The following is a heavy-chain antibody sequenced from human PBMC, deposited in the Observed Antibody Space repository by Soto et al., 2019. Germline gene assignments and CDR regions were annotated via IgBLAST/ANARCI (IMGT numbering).Heavy chain of an antibody. D-gene: IGHD1-26*01. V-gene: IGHV4-4*02. Sequence: QVQLQESGPGLVKPSGTLSLTCAVSGGSISSSNWWSWVRQPPGKGLEWIGEIYHSGSTHYNPSLKNRVTISVDKSKNQFSLNLSSVTAADTAVYYCVRLDGASPGDFDYWGQGTLVTVSS. CDR1: GGSISSSNW. J-gene: IGHJ4*02. CDR2: IYHSGST. CDR3: VRLDGASPGDFDY.